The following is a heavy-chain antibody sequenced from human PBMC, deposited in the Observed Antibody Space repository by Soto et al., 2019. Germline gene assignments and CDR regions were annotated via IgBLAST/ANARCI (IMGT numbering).Heavy chain of an antibody. CDR2: IKSETDGGTA. J-gene: IGHJ4*02. Sequence: GSLRLSCAASGFNLSHPWMTWVRQAAGKGLEWVGRIKSETDGGTADYAAPVKGRITISRDDSKNTVYLQMNSLKTEDTAVYYCTTGIYYDILTGYHDVAYWGQGTLVTVSS. D-gene: IGHD3-9*01. CDR3: TTGIYYDILTGYHDVAY. V-gene: IGHV3-15*01. CDR1: GFNLSHPW.